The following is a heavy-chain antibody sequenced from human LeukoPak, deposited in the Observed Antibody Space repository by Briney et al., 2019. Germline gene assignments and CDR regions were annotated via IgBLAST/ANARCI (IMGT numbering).Heavy chain of an antibody. J-gene: IGHJ4*02. CDR2: ISSSSNTI. CDR1: GFTFSSYN. D-gene: IGHD1-26*01. V-gene: IGHV3-48*01. CDR3: ARDEVGAVFL. Sequence: GGSLRLSCAASGFTFSSYNMNWVRQAPGKGLEWVSYISSSSNTIYYADSVKGRFTISRDNAKNSLYLQMNSLRAEDTAVYYCARDEVGAVFLWGQGTLVTVSS.